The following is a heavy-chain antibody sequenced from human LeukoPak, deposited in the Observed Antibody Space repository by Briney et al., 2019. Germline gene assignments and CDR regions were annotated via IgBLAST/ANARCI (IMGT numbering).Heavy chain of an antibody. Sequence: GGSLRLSCAASGFTFSSYAMSWVRQSPGKGLEWVSGISGSGSSTSYADSVKGRFTISRDNSKNTLYLQMNSLRAEDTAVYYCAKLYDVSPSGAFDVWGQGTMVTVSS. J-gene: IGHJ3*01. V-gene: IGHV3-23*01. D-gene: IGHD3-10*02. CDR1: GFTFSSYA. CDR3: AKLYDVSPSGAFDV. CDR2: ISGSGSST.